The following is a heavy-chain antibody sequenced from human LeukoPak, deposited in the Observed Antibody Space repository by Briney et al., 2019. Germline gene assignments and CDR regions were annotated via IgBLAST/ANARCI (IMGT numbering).Heavy chain of an antibody. CDR3: ARVPRLDYYDSSGGFDY. CDR1: GYTSTSYY. CDR2: INPSGGST. V-gene: IGHV1-46*01. D-gene: IGHD3-22*01. J-gene: IGHJ4*02. Sequence: GASVQVSCKASGYTSTSYYMHWVRQAPGQGLEWMGIINPSGGSTSYAQKFQGRVTMTRDTSTSTVYMELSSLRSEDTAVYYCARVPRLDYYDSSGGFDYWGQGTLVTVSS.